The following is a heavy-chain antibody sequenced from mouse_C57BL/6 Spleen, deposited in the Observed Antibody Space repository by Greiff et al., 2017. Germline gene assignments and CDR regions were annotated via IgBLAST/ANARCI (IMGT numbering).Heavy chain of an antibody. D-gene: IGHD2-1*01. Sequence: EVKLMESGPELVKPGASVKISCKASGYSFTDYNMNWVKQSNGKSLEWIGVINPNYGTTSYNQKFKGKATLTVDQSSSTAYMQLNSLTSEDSAVYYCATCYYGNFYCFDYWGQGTTLTVSA. CDR2: INPNYGTT. CDR1: GYSFTDYN. J-gene: IGHJ2*01. V-gene: IGHV1-39*01. CDR3: ATCYYGNFYCFDY.